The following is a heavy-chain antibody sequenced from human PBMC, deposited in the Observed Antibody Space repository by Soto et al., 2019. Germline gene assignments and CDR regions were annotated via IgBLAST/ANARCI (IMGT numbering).Heavy chain of an antibody. CDR2: ISWNSGSI. CDR1: GFTFDDYA. V-gene: IGHV3-9*01. J-gene: IGHJ6*03. CDR3: AKGSGIFGVVTSHMDV. D-gene: IGHD3-3*01. Sequence: GGFLRLSCAASGFTFDDYAMHWVRQAPGKGLEWVSGISWNSGSIGYADSVKGRFTISRDNAKNSLYLQMNSLRAEDTALYYCAKGSGIFGVVTSHMDVWGKGTTVTVSS.